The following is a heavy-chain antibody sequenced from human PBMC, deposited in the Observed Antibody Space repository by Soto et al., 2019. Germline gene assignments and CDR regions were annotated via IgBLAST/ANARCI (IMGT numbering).Heavy chain of an antibody. CDR1: GYTFTSYG. D-gene: IGHD3-16*01. CDR3: ARDVWYPPMGGDV. V-gene: IGHV1-18*01. CDR2: ISTYNGNT. J-gene: IGHJ6*04. Sequence: ASVKVSCKASGYTFTSYGISWVRQAPGQGLEWMGWISTYNGNTNYAQKLQGRVTMTRDTSTSTAYMELRSLRSDDTAVYYCARDVWYPPMGGDVGGKGTTVTVPS.